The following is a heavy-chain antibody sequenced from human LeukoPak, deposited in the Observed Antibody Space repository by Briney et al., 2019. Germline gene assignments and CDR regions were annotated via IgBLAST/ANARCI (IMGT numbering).Heavy chain of an antibody. Sequence: SVKVSCKASGGTFSSYAISWVRQAPGQGLEWMGGIIPIFGTANYAQKFQGRVTITADKSTSTAYMELSSLRSEDTAVYYCARLGSYYYDSSGYQGQDYWGQGTLVTVSS. CDR1: GGTFSSYA. CDR3: ARLGSYYYDSSGYQGQDY. D-gene: IGHD3-22*01. V-gene: IGHV1-69*06. CDR2: IIPIFGTA. J-gene: IGHJ4*02.